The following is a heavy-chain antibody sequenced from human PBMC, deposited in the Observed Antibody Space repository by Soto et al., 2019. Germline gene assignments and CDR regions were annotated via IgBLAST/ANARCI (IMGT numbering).Heavy chain of an antibody. V-gene: IGHV2-5*02. CDR2: IYWDDDK. J-gene: IGHJ4*02. D-gene: IGHD2-21*01. CDR3: AHSPFFGDKLDY. Sequence: QITLKESGPTLVKPTQTLTLTCTFSGFSLRTGGVGVGWFRQPPGKALEWLAVIYWDDDKRYSPSLKTRLTITKDTSRNQVVLTMTNMDPVDTGTYYCAHSPFFGDKLDYWGQGTWSPSPQ. CDR1: GFSLRTGGVG.